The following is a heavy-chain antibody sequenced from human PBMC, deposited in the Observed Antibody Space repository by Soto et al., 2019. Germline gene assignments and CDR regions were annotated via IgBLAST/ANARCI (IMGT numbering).Heavy chain of an antibody. J-gene: IGHJ6*03. Sequence: GGSLRLSCSASGLTLSGYAMDWVRQAPGKGLEYVSGISSNGVGTYYANSVQGRFTISRDNSKNTVYLQMGSLRPEDMAVYYCARRARPDFYYMDVWGKGTTVTVSS. CDR1: GLTLSGYA. CDR2: ISSNGVGT. V-gene: IGHV3-64*01. CDR3: ARRARPDFYYMDV. D-gene: IGHD6-6*01.